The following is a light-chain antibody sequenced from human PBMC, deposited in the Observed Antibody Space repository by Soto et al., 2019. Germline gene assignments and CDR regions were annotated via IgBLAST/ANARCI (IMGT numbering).Light chain of an antibody. V-gene: IGKV3-20*01. CDR2: GAS. J-gene: IGKJ1*01. CDR3: QHYGSSLWT. Sequence: EIVLTQSPGTLSVSPGERATLSCRASQSVSSSYLAWYQQKPGQAPRLLIYGASSRATGIPDRFSGSGSGTDFTLTISRLDPEDFAVYYCQHYGSSLWTFGQGTKVEI. CDR1: QSVSSSY.